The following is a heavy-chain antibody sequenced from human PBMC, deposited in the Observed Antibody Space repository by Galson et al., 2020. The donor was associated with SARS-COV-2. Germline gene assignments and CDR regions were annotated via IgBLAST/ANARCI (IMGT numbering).Heavy chain of an antibody. CDR2: ISSSSSYI. J-gene: IGHJ6*02. V-gene: IGHV3-21*01. CDR3: ATIAAAGTVDYYYGMDI. D-gene: IGHD6-13*01. CDR1: GFTFSSYS. Sequence: GGSLRLSCPPSGFTFSSYSMNWVRQAPGKGLEWVSSISSSSSYIYYADSVKGRFTISRDNSKNSLYLQMNSLRAEDTAVYYCATIAAAGTVDYYYGMDIWGQGTKVTVSS.